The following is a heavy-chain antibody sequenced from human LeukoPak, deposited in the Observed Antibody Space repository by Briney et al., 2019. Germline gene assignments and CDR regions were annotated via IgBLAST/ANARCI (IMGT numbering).Heavy chain of an antibody. CDR2: ISNSGSSI. D-gene: IGHD6-13*01. Sequence: GGSLRLSCAASGFTFSDSYMTWIRQAPGKGLEWVSYISNSGSSIYYADSVKGRFTISRDNSKNTLYLQMNSLRAEDTAVYYCAKDPRRYSRTGGYFDYWGQGTLVTVSS. CDR1: GFTFSDSY. V-gene: IGHV3-11*04. CDR3: AKDPRRYSRTGGYFDY. J-gene: IGHJ4*02.